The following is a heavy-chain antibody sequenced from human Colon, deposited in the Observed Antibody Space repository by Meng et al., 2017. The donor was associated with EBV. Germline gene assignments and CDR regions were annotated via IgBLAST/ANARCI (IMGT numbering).Heavy chain of an antibody. Sequence: VQRQESGPGLVKPSQTLSLTCTVSGGSISSGGYYWSWIRQHPGKGLEWIGYIYYSGSTYYNPSLKSRVTISIDTSKNQFSLKLSSVTAADTAVYYCARGPSRWLQFSSDYWGQGTLVTVSS. J-gene: IGHJ4*02. D-gene: IGHD5-24*01. V-gene: IGHV4-31*03. CDR3: ARGPSRWLQFSSDY. CDR2: IYYSGST. CDR1: GGSISSGGYY.